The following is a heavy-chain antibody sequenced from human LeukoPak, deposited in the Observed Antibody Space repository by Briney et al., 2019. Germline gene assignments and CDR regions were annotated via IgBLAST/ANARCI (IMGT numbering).Heavy chain of an antibody. CDR3: ARSASMVRGVIIPSSYYYYGMEV. CDR1: GYTFTGYY. Sequence: ASVKVSCKASGYTFTGYYMHWVRQAPGQGLEWMGWINPNSGGTNYAQKFQGRVTMTRDTSISTAYMELSRLRSDDTAVYYCARSASMVRGVIIPSSYYYYGMEVWGQGTTVTVSS. D-gene: IGHD3-10*01. CDR2: INPNSGGT. J-gene: IGHJ6*02. V-gene: IGHV1-2*02.